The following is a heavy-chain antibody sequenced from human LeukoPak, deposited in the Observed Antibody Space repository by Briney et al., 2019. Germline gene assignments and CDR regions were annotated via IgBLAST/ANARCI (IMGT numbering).Heavy chain of an antibody. Sequence: GGSLRLSCAASGFTFSSYAMSWVRQAPGKGLEWVSAISGSGGSTYYADSVKGRFTISRDNSKNTLYLQMNTLRAEDTAVYYCAKRPSRGYYDSSGYYPFDYWGQGTLVTVSS. V-gene: IGHV3-23*01. J-gene: IGHJ4*02. CDR2: ISGSGGST. D-gene: IGHD3-22*01. CDR3: AKRPSRGYYDSSGYYPFDY. CDR1: GFTFSSYA.